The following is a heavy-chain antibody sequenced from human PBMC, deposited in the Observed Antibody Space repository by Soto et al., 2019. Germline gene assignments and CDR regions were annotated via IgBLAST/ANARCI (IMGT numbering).Heavy chain of an antibody. Sequence: EVQLVESGGGWVQPGGSLKLSCSGSGFSFSDSAIHWVRQASGQGLEWVGRIRDKANHYATAYDVSVRGRFTISRDDSENTAYLQMNSLKTEDTAVYYCTRPPSGSYGDDSDYSGQGTLVTVSS. CDR2: IRDKANHYAT. CDR1: GFSFSDSA. CDR3: TRPPSGSYGDDSDY. V-gene: IGHV3-73*02. J-gene: IGHJ4*02. D-gene: IGHD1-26*01.